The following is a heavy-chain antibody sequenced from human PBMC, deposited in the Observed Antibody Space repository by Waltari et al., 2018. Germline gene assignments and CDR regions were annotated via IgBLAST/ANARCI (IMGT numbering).Heavy chain of an antibody. CDR2: IIPILGIA. D-gene: IGHD3-22*01. Sequence: QVQLVQSGAEVKKPGSSVKVSCKASGGTFSSYPLSWVRQAPGLGLEWMGRIIPILGIANDAQKFQGRVTITADKSTSTAYMELSSLRSEDTAVYYCARLIVVVIGDYYGMDVWGQGTTVTVAS. V-gene: IGHV1-69*02. J-gene: IGHJ6*02. CDR1: GGTFSSYP. CDR3: ARLIVVVIGDYYGMDV.